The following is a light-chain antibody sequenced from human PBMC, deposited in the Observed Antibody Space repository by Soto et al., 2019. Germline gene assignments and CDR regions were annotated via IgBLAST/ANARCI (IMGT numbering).Light chain of an antibody. V-gene: IGKV1-33*01. CDR3: QQYSSMVS. CDR2: DAS. J-gene: IGKJ4*01. Sequence: DIQMTQSPSSLSASVGDIVTIACQSSHDVSRNLNWLQQKPGEAPKLLIYDASNLERGVPSRFSGSGSGPYFTLIISSLQTEDVATYYCQQYSSMVSFGGGTAIEIK. CDR1: HDVSRN.